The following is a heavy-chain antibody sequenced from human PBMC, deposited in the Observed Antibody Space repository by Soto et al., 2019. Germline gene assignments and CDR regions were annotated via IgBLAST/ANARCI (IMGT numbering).Heavy chain of an antibody. J-gene: IGHJ3*02. D-gene: IGHD2-2*01. CDR3: ARVLGCSSTSCYHDDFDI. CDR2: ISSRSSYI. V-gene: IGHV3-21*01. Sequence: GSLRLSCAASGFTFSSYSMNWVRQAPGKGLEWVSSISSRSSYIYYADSVKGRFTISRDNAKNSLYLQMNSLRAEDTAVYYCARVLGCSSTSCYHDDFDIWGQGTMVTVSS. CDR1: GFTFSSYS.